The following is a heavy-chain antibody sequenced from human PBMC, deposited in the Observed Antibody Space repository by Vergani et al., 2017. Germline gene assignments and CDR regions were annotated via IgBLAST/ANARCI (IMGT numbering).Heavy chain of an antibody. D-gene: IGHD3-22*01. CDR3: AREGTYYYDSSGYSNFDY. Sequence: EVQLVESGGGLVKPGGSLRLSCAASGFTFSSYSMNWVRQAPRKGLEWVSSISSSSSYIYYADSVKGRFTISRDNAKNSLYLQMNSLRAEDTAVYYCAREGTYYYDSSGYSNFDYWGQGTLVTVSS. CDR1: GFTFSSYS. CDR2: ISSSSSYI. V-gene: IGHV3-21*01. J-gene: IGHJ4*02.